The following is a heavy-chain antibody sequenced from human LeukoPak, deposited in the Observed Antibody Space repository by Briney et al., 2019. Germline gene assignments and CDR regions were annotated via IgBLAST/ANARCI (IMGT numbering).Heavy chain of an antibody. J-gene: IGHJ5*02. Sequence: SQTLSLTCSVSGGSISGSRYYWGWIRQPPAKGLEWVATVNDGGSALYNPSLRSRTTISVDTSKNQFSLRLTSVTAADTAVYYCAREPDAWAQGTLVTVSS. V-gene: IGHV4-39*07. CDR1: GGSISGSRYY. CDR2: VNDGGSA. CDR3: AREPDA.